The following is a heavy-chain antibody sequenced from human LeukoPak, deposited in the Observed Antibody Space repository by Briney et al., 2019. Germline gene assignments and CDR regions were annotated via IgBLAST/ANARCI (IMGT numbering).Heavy chain of an antibody. J-gene: IGHJ6*03. CDR1: GHTFTSYG. D-gene: IGHD6-19*01. CDR2: ISAYNGNT. Sequence: ASVKVSCKASGHTFTSYGISWVRQAPGQGLEWMGWISAYNGNTNYAQKLQGRVTMTTDTSTSTAYMELRSLRSDDTAVYYCARVSPQWLVELGYMDVWGKGTTVTVSS. CDR3: ARVSPQWLVELGYMDV. V-gene: IGHV1-18*01.